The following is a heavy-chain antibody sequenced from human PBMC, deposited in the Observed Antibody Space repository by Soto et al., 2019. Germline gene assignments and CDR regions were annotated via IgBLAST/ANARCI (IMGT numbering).Heavy chain of an antibody. Sequence: EVQLVESGGGSVQRGGSLRVSCAASGFSFRTYCMTWVRQAPGKGLECMASINQEGTEKYYVDSVRGRFTIPRDSAENTLYLQMNSLRAEYTAVYYCVRDGREYGDRTAPGILDVWGQGTMIIVSS. CDR3: VRDGREYGDRTAPGILDV. J-gene: IGHJ6*02. CDR2: INQEGTEK. D-gene: IGHD4-17*01. V-gene: IGHV3-7*05. CDR1: GFSFRTYC.